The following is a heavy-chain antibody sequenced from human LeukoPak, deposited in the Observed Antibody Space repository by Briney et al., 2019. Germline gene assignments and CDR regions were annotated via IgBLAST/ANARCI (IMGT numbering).Heavy chain of an antibody. Sequence: GGSLRLSCAASGFTFSSYAMSWVRQAPGKGLEWVSYISSSGSTIYYADSVKGRFTISRDNAKNSLYLQMNSLRAEDTAVYYCARSGGYGSGSYYKGEPKSLLDYWGQGTLVTVSS. V-gene: IGHV3-48*04. CDR2: ISSSGSTI. D-gene: IGHD3-10*01. CDR3: ARSGGYGSGSYYKGEPKSLLDY. J-gene: IGHJ4*02. CDR1: GFTFSSYA.